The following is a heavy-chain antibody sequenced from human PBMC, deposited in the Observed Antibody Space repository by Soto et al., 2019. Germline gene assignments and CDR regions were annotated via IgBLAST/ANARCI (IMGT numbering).Heavy chain of an antibody. D-gene: IGHD4-17*01. CDR3: ARVYGDYGGFFEY. CDR1: GFTISNYG. CDR2: IWFDGSTK. V-gene: IGHV3-33*01. J-gene: IGHJ4*02. Sequence: GGSLRLSCAASGFTISNYGMHWFRQAPGKGLEWVAVIWFDGSTKYYAESVKGRFTISRDNSKNRLDLQMNSLRAEDTAVYYCARVYGDYGGFFEYWGQGTQVTVSS.